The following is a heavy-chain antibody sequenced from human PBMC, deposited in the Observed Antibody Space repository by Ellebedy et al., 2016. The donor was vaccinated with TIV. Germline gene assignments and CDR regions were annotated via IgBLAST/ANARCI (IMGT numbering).Heavy chain of an antibody. J-gene: IGHJ6*03. Sequence: SETLSLXCTVSGGSVSRYFWSWIRQPAGKGLEWIGRIFTSGSFNYNPSLMSRVTMSVVTSKNQISLRLNSVTTADTAVYYRARVHCSITTCDYYYMDVWGKGNTVTLSS. V-gene: IGHV4-4*07. CDR1: GGSVSRYF. D-gene: IGHD1-1*01. CDR2: IFTSGSF. CDR3: ARVHCSITTCDYYYMDV.